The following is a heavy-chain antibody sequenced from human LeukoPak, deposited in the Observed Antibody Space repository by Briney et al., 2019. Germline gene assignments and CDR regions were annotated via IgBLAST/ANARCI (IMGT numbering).Heavy chain of an antibody. V-gene: IGHV3-21*01. J-gene: IGHJ4*02. CDR1: GFTFSSYN. CDR2: IVKSTSHI. CDR3: AREPRAGDSSTWSIDS. D-gene: IGHD6-19*01. Sequence: GGSLRLSCVASGFTFSSYNMNWVRQAPGKGLEWVSSIVKSTSHIYYADSAKGRFTISRDNAKNSLYLQMNSLTVEDTAVYYCAREPRAGDSSTWSIDSWGQGTLVIVSS.